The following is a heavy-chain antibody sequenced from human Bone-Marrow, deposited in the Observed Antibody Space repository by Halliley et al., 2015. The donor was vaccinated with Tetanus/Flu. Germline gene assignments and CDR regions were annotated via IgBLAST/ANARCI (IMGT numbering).Heavy chain of an antibody. J-gene: IGHJ4*02. Sequence: KALEWLALIYWDGDERYSPSLKSRITLTKDPSKNQVVLSVTNMDPMDTATYYCARRGYGDYGNWGQGTLVTVSS. CDR2: IYWDGDE. D-gene: IGHD4-17*01. CDR3: ARRGYGDYGN. V-gene: IGHV2-5*02.